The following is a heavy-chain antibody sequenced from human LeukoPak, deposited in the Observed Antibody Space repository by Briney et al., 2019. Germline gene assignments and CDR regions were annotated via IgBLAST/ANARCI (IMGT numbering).Heavy chain of an antibody. V-gene: IGHV3-23*01. CDR1: GFTFSSYA. Sequence: AGGSLRLSCAASGFTFSSYAMNWVRQAPGEGLEWVSSYGGGTYYADSVKGRFTVSRDNSKNTLYLQMDSLRAEDTAVYYCAKAGPVAAYYYSMDAWGQGTTVTVSS. D-gene: IGHD6-19*01. J-gene: IGHJ6*02. CDR2: YGGGT. CDR3: AKAGPVAAYYYSMDA.